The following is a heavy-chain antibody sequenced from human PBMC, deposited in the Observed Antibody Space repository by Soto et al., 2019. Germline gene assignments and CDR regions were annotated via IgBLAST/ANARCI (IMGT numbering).Heavy chain of an antibody. V-gene: IGHV4-4*02. D-gene: IGHD3-3*01. Sequence: SETLSLTCAVSGGSISSSNWWSWVRQPPGKGLEWIGEIYHSGSTNYNPSLKSRVTISVDKSKNQFSLKLSSVTAADTAVYYCARVIYYDFWSGYYGSSYGMDVWGQGTTVTVS. CDR2: IYHSGST. CDR3: ARVIYYDFWSGYYGSSYGMDV. CDR1: GGSISSSNW. J-gene: IGHJ6*02.